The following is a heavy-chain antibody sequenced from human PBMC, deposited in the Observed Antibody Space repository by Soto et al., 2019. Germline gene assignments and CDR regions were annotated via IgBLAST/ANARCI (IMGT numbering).Heavy chain of an antibody. CDR1: GYTFTSYY. V-gene: IGHV1-46*01. D-gene: IGHD5-18*01. CDR3: ARDAWIQGPFDP. CDR2: INPSGGST. J-gene: IGHJ5*02. Sequence: QVQLVQSGAEVKKPGASVKVSCKASGYTFTSYYMHWVRQAPGQGLEWMGIINPSGGSTSYAQKFQGGVTMTRDTSTSTVYMELSSLRSEDTAVYYCARDAWIQGPFDPWGQGTLVTVSS.